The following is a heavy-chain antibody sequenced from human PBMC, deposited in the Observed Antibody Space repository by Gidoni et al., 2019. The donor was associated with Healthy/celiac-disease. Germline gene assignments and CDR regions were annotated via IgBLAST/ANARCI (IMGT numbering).Heavy chain of an antibody. CDR2: ISSSSSTI. CDR3: AREALAVTPPCYFDY. J-gene: IGHJ4*02. Sequence: EVQLVESGGGLVQPGGSLRLSCAAFGFTFSSYSMNWVRQAPGKGLEWVSSISSSSSTIYYADSVKGRFTISRDNAKNSLYLQMNSLRDEDTAVYYCAREALAVTPPCYFDYWGQGTLVTVSS. V-gene: IGHV3-48*02. D-gene: IGHD4-4*01. CDR1: GFTFSSYS.